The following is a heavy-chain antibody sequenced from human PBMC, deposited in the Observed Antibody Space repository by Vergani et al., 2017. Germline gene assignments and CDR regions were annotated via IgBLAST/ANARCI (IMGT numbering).Heavy chain of an antibody. CDR2: IIPIFGIA. CDR3: ARVLRYFDWSQVGAFDI. CDR1: GYTFTGYY. Sequence: QVQLVQSGAEVKKPGASVKVSCKASGYTFTGYYMHWVLQAPGQGLEWMGWIIPIFGIANYAQKFQGRVTITADKSTSTAYMELSSLRSEDTAVYYCARVLRYFDWSQVGAFDIWGQGTMVTVSS. J-gene: IGHJ3*02. V-gene: IGHV1-69*17. D-gene: IGHD3-9*01.